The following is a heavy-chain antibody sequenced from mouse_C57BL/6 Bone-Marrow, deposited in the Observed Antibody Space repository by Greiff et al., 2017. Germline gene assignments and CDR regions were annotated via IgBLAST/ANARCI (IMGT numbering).Heavy chain of an antibody. J-gene: IGHJ3*01. CDR3: ARDTGRAWFAY. Sequence: QVQLQQPGAELVRPGTSVKLSCKASGYTFTSYWMPWVKQRPGQGLERIGVIDPSDSYTNYNQKFKGKATLTVDTSSSTAYMQLSSLTSEDSAVYYCARDTGRAWFAYWGQGTLVTVSA. D-gene: IGHD3-2*02. CDR1: GYTFTSYW. CDR2: IDPSDSYT. V-gene: IGHV1-59*01.